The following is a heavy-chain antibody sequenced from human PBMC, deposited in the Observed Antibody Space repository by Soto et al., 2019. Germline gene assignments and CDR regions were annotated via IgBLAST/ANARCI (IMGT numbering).Heavy chain of an antibody. J-gene: IGHJ4*02. CDR2: AYFSGGNT. V-gene: IGHV4-39*01. Sequence: SGSLSLTSGVSSDTMWGYHFYWGWIRQTPGKGLEWIGSAYFSGGNTYYSPSLKSRVSISVDTSKNEFSLRLTSLTAAVTAVYFCAYGSSSAWIDYWGQGTLVTVSS. CDR3: AYGSSSAWIDY. D-gene: IGHD6-25*01. CDR1: SDTMWGYHFY.